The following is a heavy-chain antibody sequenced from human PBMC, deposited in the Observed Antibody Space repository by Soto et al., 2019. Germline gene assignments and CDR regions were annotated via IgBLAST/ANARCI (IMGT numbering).Heavy chain of an antibody. D-gene: IGHD4-17*01. V-gene: IGHV3-74*01. CDR1: GFTFSSYW. CDR2: LNSDGSST. CDR3: AKTTATSHNYYYSMDV. J-gene: IGHJ6*02. Sequence: EVQLVESGGGFVQPGGSLRLSCAASGFTFSSYWMHWVRQAPGKGLVWVSRLNSDGSSTYYADSVKGRFTISRDNAKNTLYLQMNSLRAEDTAVYYCAKTTATSHNYYYSMDVWGQGTTVTVSS.